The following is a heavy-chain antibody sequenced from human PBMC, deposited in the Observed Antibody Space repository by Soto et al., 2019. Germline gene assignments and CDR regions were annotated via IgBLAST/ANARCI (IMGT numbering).Heavy chain of an antibody. D-gene: IGHD2-21*02. J-gene: IGHJ4*02. CDR3: SRAIGGVTRYYFDY. Sequence: EVQLVESGGGLVQPGRSLRLSCTSSGFTFGGFAMSWLRQAPGKGLEWVGFIRSKAYGGTTEYAASVKGRFTISRDDSKSIAYLQMNSLKTEDTAVYYCSRAIGGVTRYYFDYWGQGTLVTVSS. V-gene: IGHV3-49*03. CDR2: IRSKAYGGTT. CDR1: GFTFGGFA.